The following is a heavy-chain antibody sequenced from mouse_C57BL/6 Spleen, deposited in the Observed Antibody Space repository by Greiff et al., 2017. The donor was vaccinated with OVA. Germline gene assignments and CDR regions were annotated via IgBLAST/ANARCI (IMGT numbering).Heavy chain of an antibody. V-gene: IGHV5-17*01. Sequence: EVQLQESGGGLVKPGGSLKLSCAASGFTFSDYGMHWVRQAPERGLAWVAYISSGSSTISYADTVKGRFTISRDNAKNTLFLQMTSLRSEDTAMYYCARPSTMVTPYYAMDYWGQGTSVTVSS. CDR1: GFTFSDYG. D-gene: IGHD2-2*01. CDR2: ISSGSSTI. CDR3: ARPSTMVTPYYAMDY. J-gene: IGHJ4*01.